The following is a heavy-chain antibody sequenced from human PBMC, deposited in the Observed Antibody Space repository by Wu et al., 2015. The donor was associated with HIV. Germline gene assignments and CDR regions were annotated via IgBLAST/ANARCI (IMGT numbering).Heavy chain of an antibody. CDR2: IIPIFGTA. Sequence: QVQLVQSGAEVKKPGSSVKVSCKASGGTFSSYAISWVRQAPGQGLEWMGRIIPIFGTANYAQKFQGRVTITADESTSTAYMELSSLRSEDTAVYYCARVQFYYDSSGYYYYYGMDVWGQGTTVTVSS. CDR1: GGTFSSYA. CDR3: ARVQFYYDSSGYYYYYGMDV. J-gene: IGHJ6*02. D-gene: IGHD3-22*01. V-gene: IGHV1-69*13.